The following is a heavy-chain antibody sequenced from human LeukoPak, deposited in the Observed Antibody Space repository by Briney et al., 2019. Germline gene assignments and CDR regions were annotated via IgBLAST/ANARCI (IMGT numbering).Heavy chain of an antibody. V-gene: IGHV1-69*04. CDR3: ARDHHYYDSSGYGY. CDR1: GGTFSSYA. CDR2: IIPIFGIA. D-gene: IGHD3-22*01. Sequence: ASVKVSCKASGGTFSSYAISWVRQAPGQGLEWMGRIIPIFGIANYAQKFQGRVTITADKSKSTAYMELSSLRSEDTAVYYCARDHHYYDSSGYGYWGQGTLVTVSS. J-gene: IGHJ4*02.